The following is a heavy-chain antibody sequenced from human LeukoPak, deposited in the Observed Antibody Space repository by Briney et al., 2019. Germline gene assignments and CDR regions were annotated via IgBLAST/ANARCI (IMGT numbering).Heavy chain of an antibody. CDR2: IYYSGST. CDR1: GGSISSYY. CDR3: ARKTGVEAFDI. V-gene: IGHV4-59*01. J-gene: IGHJ3*02. D-gene: IGHD7-27*01. Sequence: SQTLSLTCTVSGGSISSYYWSWIRQPPGKGLEWIGYIYYSGSTNYNPSLKSRVTISVDTSKNQFSLKLSSVTAADTAVYYCARKTGVEAFDIWGQGTMVTVSS.